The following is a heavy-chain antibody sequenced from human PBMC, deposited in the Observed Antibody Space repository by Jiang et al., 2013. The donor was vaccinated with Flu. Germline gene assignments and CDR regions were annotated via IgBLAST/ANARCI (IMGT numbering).Heavy chain of an antibody. D-gene: IGHD6-6*01. J-gene: IGHJ5*02. CDR2: IYPGDSDT. V-gene: IGHV5-51*01. CDR3: ARRVAARPRERDNWFDP. Sequence: AEVKKPGESLKISCKGSGYSFTSYWIGWVRQMPGKGLEWMGIIYPGDSDTRYSPSFQGQVTISADKSISTAYLQWSSLKASDTAMYYCARRVAARPRERDNWFDPWGQGTLVTVSS. CDR1: GYSFTSYW.